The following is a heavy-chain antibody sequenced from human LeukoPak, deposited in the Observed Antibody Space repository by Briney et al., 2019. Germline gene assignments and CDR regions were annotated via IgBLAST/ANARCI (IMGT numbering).Heavy chain of an antibody. Sequence: HPGGSLRLSCVASGFTFSNHWMHWVRQVPGKGPVWVSRSDGGGSSTSYADSVKGRFSISRDNAKSTLYLQMNSLRAEDTAVYYCARGPGSSGGAYVGDYWGHGTLVTVSS. CDR2: SDGGGSST. J-gene: IGHJ4*01. V-gene: IGHV3-74*01. CDR1: GFTFSNHW. D-gene: IGHD3-22*01. CDR3: ARGPGSSGGAYVGDY.